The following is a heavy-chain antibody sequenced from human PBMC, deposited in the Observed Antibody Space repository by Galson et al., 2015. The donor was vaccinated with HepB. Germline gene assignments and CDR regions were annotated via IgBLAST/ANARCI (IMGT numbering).Heavy chain of an antibody. CDR2: INAGNGNT. CDR3: ARDLWGSSGWYQVVNNWFDP. Sequence: SVKVSCKASGYTFTSYAMHWVRQAPGQRLEWMGWINAGNGNTKYSQKFQGRVTITRDTSASTAYMELSSLRSEETAVYYCARDLWGSSGWYQVVNNWFDPWGQGTLVTVSS. D-gene: IGHD6-19*01. J-gene: IGHJ5*02. CDR1: GYTFTSYA. V-gene: IGHV1-3*01.